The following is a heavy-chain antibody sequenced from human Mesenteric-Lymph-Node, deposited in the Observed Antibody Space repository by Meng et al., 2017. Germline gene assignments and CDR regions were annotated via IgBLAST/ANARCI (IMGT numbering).Heavy chain of an antibody. V-gene: IGHV3-15*01. D-gene: IGHD2-8*02. CDR2: IMSKSDGGTT. J-gene: IGHJ4*02. CDR3: YRDGHCTGDSCNGY. CDR1: GFTFNNAW. Sequence: GESLKISCAASGFTFNNAWMTWVRQAPGKGLEWVARIMSKSDGGTTDYAAPVKGRFTISRDDSKNTLYLQMNGLKTEDTAVYYCYRDGHCTGDSCNGYWGQGTLVTVSS.